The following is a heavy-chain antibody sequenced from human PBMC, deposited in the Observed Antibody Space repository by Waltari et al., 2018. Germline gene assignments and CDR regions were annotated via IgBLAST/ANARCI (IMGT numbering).Heavy chain of an antibody. CDR2: IYYSGST. CDR3: ARGPQGSSGWYGVYFDY. D-gene: IGHD6-19*01. J-gene: IGHJ4*02. Sequence: QVQLQESGPGLVKPSETLSLTCTVPGGSISSYYWSWIRQPPGKGLEWIGYIYYSGSTNYNPSLKSRVTISVDTSKNQFSLKLSSVTAADTAVYYCARGPQGSSGWYGVYFDYWGQGTLVTVSS. V-gene: IGHV4-59*01. CDR1: GGSISSYY.